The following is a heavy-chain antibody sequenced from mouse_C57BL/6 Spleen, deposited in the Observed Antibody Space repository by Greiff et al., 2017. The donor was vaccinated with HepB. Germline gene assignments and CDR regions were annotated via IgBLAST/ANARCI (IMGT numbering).Heavy chain of an antibody. Sequence: QVQLQQPGAELVRPGSSVKLSCKASGYTFTSYWMHWVKQRPIQGLEWIGNIDPSDSETHYNQKFKDKATLTVDKSSSTAYMQLSSLTSEDSAVYYCARMEVQATDYWGQGTTLTVSS. D-gene: IGHD3-2*02. J-gene: IGHJ2*01. CDR1: GYTFTSYW. CDR3: ARMEVQATDY. V-gene: IGHV1-52*01. CDR2: IDPSDSET.